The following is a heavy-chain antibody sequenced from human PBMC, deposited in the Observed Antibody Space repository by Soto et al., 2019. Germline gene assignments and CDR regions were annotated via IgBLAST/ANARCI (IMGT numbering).Heavy chain of an antibody. CDR2: IYYSGST. CDR3: ANSTYYYYGMDV. V-gene: IGHV4-31*03. CDR1: GGSISSGGYY. J-gene: IGHJ6*02. Sequence: SETLSLTCTVSGGSISSGGYYWSWIRQHPGKGLEWIGYIYYSGSTYYNPSLKSRVTISVDTSKNQFSLKLSSVTAADTAVYYCANSTYYYYGMDVWGQGTTVTVSS. D-gene: IGHD4-17*01.